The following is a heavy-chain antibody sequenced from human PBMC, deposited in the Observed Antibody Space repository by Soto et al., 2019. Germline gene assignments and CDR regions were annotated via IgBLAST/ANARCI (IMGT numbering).Heavy chain of an antibody. Sequence: SETLSLTCTVSGGSISSGFYYWSWIRQHPGKGLEWVGYIHSSGTTYYNPSLKSRVTILVEMSKNQLSLMLISVTAADTAVYYCARERGDPQGYYYYGMDVCGQGT. CDR1: GGSISSGFYY. V-gene: IGHV4-31*03. CDR2: IHSSGTT. CDR3: ARERGDPQGYYYYGMDV. D-gene: IGHD2-21*02. J-gene: IGHJ6*02.